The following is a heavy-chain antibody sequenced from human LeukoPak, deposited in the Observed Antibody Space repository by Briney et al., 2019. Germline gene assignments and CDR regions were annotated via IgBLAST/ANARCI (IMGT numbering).Heavy chain of an antibody. V-gene: IGHV3-11*01. CDR3: AKEDSSSWPEHFDY. CDR2: ISGTSGGI. CDR1: GFSFGAFY. Sequence: GGSLRLSCAASGFSFGAFYMTWLRQAPGKGLEWVSYISGTSGGIHYVDSVKGRFTISRDNSKNTLYLQMNSLRAEDTAVYYCAKEDSSSWPEHFDYWGQGTLVTVSS. J-gene: IGHJ4*02. D-gene: IGHD6-13*01.